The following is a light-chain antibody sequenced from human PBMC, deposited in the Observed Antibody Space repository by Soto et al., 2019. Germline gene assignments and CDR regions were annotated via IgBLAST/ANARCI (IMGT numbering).Light chain of an antibody. J-gene: IGKJ1*01. CDR3: HQYYNRPPWT. Sequence: EIVMTQSPATLSVSPGERATLSCRASQSISSNLAWYQQKNGQTPRLLIYGASTRAAGIPARFSGSGSGTDFTLTISSLQPEDSATYYCHQYYNRPPWTFGQGTKVDIK. CDR2: GAS. CDR1: QSISSN. V-gene: IGKV3-15*01.